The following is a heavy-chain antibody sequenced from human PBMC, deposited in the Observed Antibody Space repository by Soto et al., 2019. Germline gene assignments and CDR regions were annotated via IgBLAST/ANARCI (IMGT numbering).Heavy chain of an antibody. CDR3: ASRYSSGWYFFDY. Sequence: PGGSLRLSCAASGFTFSSYWMSWVRQAPGKGLEWVANIKQDGSEKYYVDSVKGRFTISRDNAKNSLYLQMNSLRAEDTAVYYCASRYSSGWYFFDYWGQGTLVTVSS. D-gene: IGHD6-19*01. V-gene: IGHV3-7*01. CDR1: GFTFSSYW. J-gene: IGHJ4*02. CDR2: IKQDGSEK.